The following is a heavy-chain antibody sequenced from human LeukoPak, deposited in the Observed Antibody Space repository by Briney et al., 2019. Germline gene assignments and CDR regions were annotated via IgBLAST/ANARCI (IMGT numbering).Heavy chain of an antibody. D-gene: IGHD5-18*01. J-gene: IGHJ4*02. Sequence: NPGGPLRLSCAASGFTFSSYSMNWLRQAPGKGLEWVSSISSSSSYIYYADSVKGRFTISRDNAKNSLYLQMNSLRAEDTAVYYCARETRGYSYGNFDYWGQGTLVTVSS. CDR1: GFTFSSYS. CDR2: ISSSSSYI. CDR3: ARETRGYSYGNFDY. V-gene: IGHV3-21*01.